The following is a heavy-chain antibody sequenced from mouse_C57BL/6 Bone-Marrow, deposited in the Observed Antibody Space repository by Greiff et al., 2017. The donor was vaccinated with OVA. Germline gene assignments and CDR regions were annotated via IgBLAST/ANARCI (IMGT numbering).Heavy chain of an antibody. J-gene: IGHJ3*01. CDR2: INPNNGGT. D-gene: IGHD1-1*01. Sequence: EVQLQQSGPELVKPGASVKISCKASGYTFTDYYMNWVKQSHGKSLEWIGDINPNNGGTSYNQKFKGKATLTVDKSSSTAYMELRSLTSEDSAVYYCARTLLYGSPAWFAYWGQGTLVTVSA. V-gene: IGHV1-26*01. CDR1: GYTFTDYY. CDR3: ARTLLYGSPAWFAY.